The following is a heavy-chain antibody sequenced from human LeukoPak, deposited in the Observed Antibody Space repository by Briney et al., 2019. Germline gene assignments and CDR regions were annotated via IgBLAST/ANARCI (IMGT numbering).Heavy chain of an antibody. CDR2: LYIGGNT. D-gene: IGHD5-18*01. CDR3: MTAAGYNFGQY. J-gene: IGHJ4*02. V-gene: IGHV3-53*01. Sequence: PGGSLRLSCAASGLTVNNNYMSWVRQAPGKGLGWVSALYIGGNTYYADSVRGRFTISRDNSKNTLYLQMNSLRAEDTAIYYCMTAAGYNFGQYWGQGTLVTVSS. CDR1: GLTVNNNY.